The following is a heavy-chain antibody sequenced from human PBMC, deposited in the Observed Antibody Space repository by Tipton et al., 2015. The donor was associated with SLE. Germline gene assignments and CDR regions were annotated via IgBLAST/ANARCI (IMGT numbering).Heavy chain of an antibody. Sequence: TLSLTCAVSGYSISSGYYWGWIRQPPGKGLEWIGSIYHSGSTYYNPSLKSRVTISVDTSKNQFSLKLSSVTAADTAVYYCARSALTGGYYFDYWGQGTLVTVSS. J-gene: IGHJ4*02. V-gene: IGHV4-38-2*01. CDR1: GYSISSGYY. D-gene: IGHD3-10*01. CDR2: IYHSGST. CDR3: ARSALTGGYYFDY.